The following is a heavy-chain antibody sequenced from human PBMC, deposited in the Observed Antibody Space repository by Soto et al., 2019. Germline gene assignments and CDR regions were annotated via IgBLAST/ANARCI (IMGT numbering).Heavy chain of an antibody. J-gene: IGHJ3*02. V-gene: IGHV5-51*01. CDR2: IYPGDSDT. CDR3: ARTIGIDAFDI. Sequence: GESLTITCTVSGYNFTRYWIGWVRQMPGKGLEWMGIIYPGDSDTRYSPSFQGQVTISADKSISTAYLQWSSLKASDTAMYYCARTIGIDAFDIWGQGTMVTVSS. CDR1: GYNFTRYW. D-gene: IGHD1-26*01.